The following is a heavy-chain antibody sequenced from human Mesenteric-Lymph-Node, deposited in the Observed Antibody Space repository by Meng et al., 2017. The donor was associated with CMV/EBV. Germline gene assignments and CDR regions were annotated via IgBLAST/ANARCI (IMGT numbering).Heavy chain of an antibody. CDR1: GFSFEKYG. J-gene: IGHJ6*02. D-gene: IGHD2-15*01. V-gene: IGHV3-20*04. CDR2: IRYNAGSP. Sequence: GGSLRLSCAASGFSFEKYGMSWVRQAPGKGLEWVASIRYNAGSPHYADSVQGRFTISRDNTKKSLYLQMNSLRAEDTALYYCARGVTPRGAYAMDVWGQGTTVTVSS. CDR3: ARGVTPRGAYAMDV.